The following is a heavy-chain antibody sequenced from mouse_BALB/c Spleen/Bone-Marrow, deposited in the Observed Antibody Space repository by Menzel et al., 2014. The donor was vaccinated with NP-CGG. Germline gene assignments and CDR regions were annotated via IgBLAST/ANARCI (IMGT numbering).Heavy chain of an antibody. Sequence: EVQLQQSGTVLARPGAAVKMSCKASGYTFSNYWMHWVKQRPGQGLEWIGTTYPGNSDTTYNQKFKGKATLTAVTSTSTAYMELSSLTNEDSAVYYCTTLARNKFDYWGQGTTLTASS. CDR3: TTLARNKFDY. CDR1: GYTFSNYW. V-gene: IGHV1-5*01. D-gene: IGHD3-1*01. CDR2: TYPGNSDT. J-gene: IGHJ2*01.